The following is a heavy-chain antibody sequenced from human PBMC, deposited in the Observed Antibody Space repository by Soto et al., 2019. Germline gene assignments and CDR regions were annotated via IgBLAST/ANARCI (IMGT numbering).Heavy chain of an antibody. CDR1: GGTFSGYY. CDR2: IFHSGNI. D-gene: IGHD1-1*01. J-gene: IGHJ3*02. CDR3: QHNTSFRNWALDN. V-gene: IGHV4-34*08. Sequence: SETLSLTCAVSGGTFSGYYWTWIRQSPGKGLECIGEIFHSGNINYNPSLKGRVTISVDTSKNHFSLNLTSVTAADRAVYFCQHNTSFRNWALDNWGPGTTVTVSS.